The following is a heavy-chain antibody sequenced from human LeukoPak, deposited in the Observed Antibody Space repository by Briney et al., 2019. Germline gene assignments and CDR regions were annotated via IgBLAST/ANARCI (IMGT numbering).Heavy chain of an antibody. CDR2: INHSGST. Sequence: SETLSLTCAVYGGSFSGYYWSWIRQPPGQGLEWIGVINHSGSTNYNPSLKSRVTISVDTSKNQFSLKLSSVTAADTAVNYCARGRRNYYDSSGYPTKGGNWFDPWGQGTLVTVSS. CDR1: GGSFSGYY. V-gene: IGHV4-34*01. D-gene: IGHD3-22*01. J-gene: IGHJ5*02. CDR3: ARGRRNYYDSSGYPTKGGNWFDP.